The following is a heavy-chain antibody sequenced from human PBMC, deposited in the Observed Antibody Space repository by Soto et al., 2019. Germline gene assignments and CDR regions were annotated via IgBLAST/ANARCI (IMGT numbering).Heavy chain of an antibody. CDR1: GYTFTSYG. CDR3: ARDAYYYDSSGFSGINWFDP. CDR2: ISAYNGNT. J-gene: IGHJ5*02. D-gene: IGHD3-22*01. V-gene: IGHV1-18*01. Sequence: QVQLVQSGAEVKKPGASVKVSCKASGYTFTSYGISWVRQAPGQGLERMGWISAYNGNTNYAQELQGTVTMTTDTSTSIPDREQSRLRYDDTAVYYCARDAYYYDSSGFSGINWFDPWGQGTLVTVSS.